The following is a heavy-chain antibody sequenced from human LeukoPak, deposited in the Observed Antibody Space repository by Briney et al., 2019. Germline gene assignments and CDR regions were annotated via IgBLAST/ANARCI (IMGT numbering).Heavy chain of an antibody. CDR1: GGSFSGYC. D-gene: IGHD3-22*01. CDR3: ARDYYDSSGYYEGIDY. CDR2: INHSGST. J-gene: IGHJ4*02. V-gene: IGHV4-34*01. Sequence: SETLSLTCAVYGGSFSGYCWSWIRQPPGKGLEWIGEINHSGSTNYNPSLKGRVTISVDTSKNQFSLKLSSVTAADTAVYYCARDYYDSSGYYEGIDYWGQGTLVTVSS.